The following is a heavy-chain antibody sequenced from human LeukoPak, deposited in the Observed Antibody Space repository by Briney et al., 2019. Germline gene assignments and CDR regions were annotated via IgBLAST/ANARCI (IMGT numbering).Heavy chain of an antibody. D-gene: IGHD4-17*01. Sequence: ASVKVSCKASGYTFTSYDINWVRQATGQGLEWMGWMNPNSGNTGCAQKFQGRVTMTRDMSTSTVYMELSSLRSEDTAVYYCARDRWPVTRIQYYYYMDVWGKGTTVTVSS. CDR2: MNPNSGNT. CDR1: GYTFTSYD. CDR3: ARDRWPVTRIQYYYYMDV. J-gene: IGHJ6*03. V-gene: IGHV1-8*01.